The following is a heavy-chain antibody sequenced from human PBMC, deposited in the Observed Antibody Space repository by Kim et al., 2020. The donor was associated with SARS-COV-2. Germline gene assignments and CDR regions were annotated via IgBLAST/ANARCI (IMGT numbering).Heavy chain of an antibody. CDR3: ARGGWLRPQKKYNWFDP. V-gene: IGHV1-69*13. J-gene: IGHJ5*02. CDR1: GGTFSSYA. D-gene: IGHD5-12*01. Sequence: SVKVSCKASGGTFSSYAISWVRQAPGQGLEWMGGIIPIFGTANYAQKFQGRVTITADESTSTAYMELSSLRSEDTAVYYCARGGWLRPQKKYNWFDPWGQGTLVTVSS. CDR2: IIPIFGTA.